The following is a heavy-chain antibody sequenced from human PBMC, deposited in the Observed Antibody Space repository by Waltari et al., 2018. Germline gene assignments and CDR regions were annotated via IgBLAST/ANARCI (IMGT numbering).Heavy chain of an antibody. Sequence: QVQLVQSGAEVKKPGASVKVSCKVSGYTLTEFSMHWVRQAPGNGLEWMGGFDPEDGETIYAQKFQGRVTMTEDTSTDTAYMELSSLRSEDTAVYYCATIGVVVPAAIRDYYYMDVWGKGTTVTISS. CDR3: ATIGVVVPAAIRDYYYMDV. D-gene: IGHD2-2*02. V-gene: IGHV1-24*01. CDR2: FDPEDGET. J-gene: IGHJ6*03. CDR1: GYTLTEFS.